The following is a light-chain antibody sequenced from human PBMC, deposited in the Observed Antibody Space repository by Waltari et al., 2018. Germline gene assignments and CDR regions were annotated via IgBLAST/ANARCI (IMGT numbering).Light chain of an antibody. CDR2: DVS. J-gene: IGLJ2*01. V-gene: IGLV2-14*03. Sequence: QSALTQPASVSGSPGQSITISFTGTSSDVGNYNYVSWFQHHPGKAAKFLIYDVSKRPSGVSNRFSGSKSGNTASLTISGLQAEDEADYYCSSFTSTNTVIFGGGTKLTVL. CDR1: SSDVGNYNY. CDR3: SSFTSTNTVI.